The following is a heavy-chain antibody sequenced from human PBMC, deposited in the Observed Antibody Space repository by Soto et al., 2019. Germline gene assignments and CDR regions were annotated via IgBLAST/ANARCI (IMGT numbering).Heavy chain of an antibody. J-gene: IGHJ3*02. CDR1: GYTFTSYG. D-gene: IGHD2-15*01. CDR2: ISAYNGNT. CDR3: ARDFGVVVVADAFDI. V-gene: IGHV1-18*01. Sequence: QVQLVQSGAEVKKPGASVKVSCKASGYTFTSYGISWVRQAPGQGLEWMGWISAYNGNTNYAQKLQGRVTMTTDTSTXXXXXXXXSLRSDDTAVYYCARDFGVVVVADAFDIWGQGTMVTVSS.